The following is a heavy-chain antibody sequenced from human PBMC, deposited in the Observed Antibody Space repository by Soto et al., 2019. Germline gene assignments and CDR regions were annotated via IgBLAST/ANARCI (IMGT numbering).Heavy chain of an antibody. CDR3: AKADLSDFWSAGIISPAFDI. Sequence: GGSLRLSCAASGFTFSSYAMSWVRQAPGKGLEWVSAISGSGGSTYYADSVKGRFTISRDNSKNTLYLQMNSLRAEDTAVYYCAKADLSDFWSAGIISPAFDIWGQGIMVTVSS. V-gene: IGHV3-23*01. J-gene: IGHJ3*02. D-gene: IGHD3-3*01. CDR2: ISGSGGST. CDR1: GFTFSSYA.